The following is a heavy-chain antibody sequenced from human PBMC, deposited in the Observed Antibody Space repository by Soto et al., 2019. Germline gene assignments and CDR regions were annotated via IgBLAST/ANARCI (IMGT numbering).Heavy chain of an antibody. CDR3: SRGGSSSGWYHYFDF. CDR1: GGTFSNYA. J-gene: IGHJ4*02. V-gene: IGHV1-69*12. Sequence: QVQLVQSGAEVKKPGSSVKVSCKASGGTFSNYAVNWVRQAPGQGLEWMGAIIPMSGTTNYAQKLQGRVTMTADESTGRAYMELSSLRSEETAVYYCSRGGSSSGWYHYFDFWGQGTLVTVSS. CDR2: IIPMSGTT. D-gene: IGHD6-19*01.